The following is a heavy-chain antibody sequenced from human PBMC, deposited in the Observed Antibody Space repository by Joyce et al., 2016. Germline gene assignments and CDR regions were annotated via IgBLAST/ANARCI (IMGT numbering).Heavy chain of an antibody. D-gene: IGHD3-16*01. CDR1: GSTFSSSS. Sequence: QLVESGGGVVKPGGSLRLSCEASGSTFSSSSMSWFRQAPGKGLEWVEAMSGTSYYIFHAETVRGRFTVSRDNAKKTLYLQMNSLRAEDSAVFYCARGGISYYYAMDVWGQGTTVTVSS. J-gene: IGHJ6*02. CDR3: ARGGISYYYAMDV. CDR2: MSGTSYYI. V-gene: IGHV3-21*01.